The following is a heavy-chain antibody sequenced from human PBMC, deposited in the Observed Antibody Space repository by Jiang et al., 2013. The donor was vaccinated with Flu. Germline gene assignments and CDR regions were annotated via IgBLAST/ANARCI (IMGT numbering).Heavy chain of an antibody. CDR1: GGSINTGDHY. J-gene: IGHJ6*02. CDR3: TRGGAGTDYYGMDV. CDR2: IYFTGTP. V-gene: IGHV4-31*02. Sequence: PGLVKPSQTLSLICSVSGGSINTGDHYWSWIRQLPGKGLEWIGYIYFTGTPYYNPSLRSRTIISPNTSANQFSLKLSSVTAADTAVYYCTRGGAGTDYYGMDVWGQGTTVTVSS. D-gene: IGHD3-10*01.